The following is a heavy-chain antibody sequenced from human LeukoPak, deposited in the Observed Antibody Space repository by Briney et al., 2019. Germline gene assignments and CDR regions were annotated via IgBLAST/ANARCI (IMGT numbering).Heavy chain of an antibody. V-gene: IGHV3-49*03. D-gene: IGHD5-18*01. CDR3: TRDLGYLTPDAFDI. J-gene: IGHJ3*02. Sequence: GGSLRLSCTGSGFTFGDHGMSWFRQAPGKGLEWVGFIRSKAYGGTTEYAASVKGRFTISRDDSKSIAYLQMNSLKTEDTAVYYCTRDLGYLTPDAFDIWGQGTMVTVSS. CDR1: GFTFGDHG. CDR2: IRSKAYGGTT.